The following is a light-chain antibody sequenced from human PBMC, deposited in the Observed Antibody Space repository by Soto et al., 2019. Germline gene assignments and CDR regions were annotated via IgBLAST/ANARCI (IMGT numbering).Light chain of an antibody. CDR1: QSVSSY. J-gene: IGKJ5*01. CDR3: QQRSNWPT. CDR2: DAS. V-gene: IGKV3-11*01. Sequence: PGQGASLSCRASQSVSSYLAWYQQKPGQAPRLLIYDASNRATGIPARFSGSGSGTDFTLTISSLEPEDFAVYYCQQRSNWPTFGQGTRLEIK.